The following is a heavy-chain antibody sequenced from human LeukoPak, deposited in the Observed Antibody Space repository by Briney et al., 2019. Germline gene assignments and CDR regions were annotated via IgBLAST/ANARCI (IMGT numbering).Heavy chain of an antibody. Sequence: ASVKVSCKASGYTFTSFGISWVRQAPGQGLEWMGWITAYNGNTNTIYTQKLQGRVTMTTDTSTSTAYMELRSLRSDDTAVYYCAVGFGELARFDYWGQGTLVTVSS. CDR1: GYTFTSFG. CDR3: AVGFGELARFDY. D-gene: IGHD3-10*01. J-gene: IGHJ4*02. V-gene: IGHV1-18*01. CDR2: ITAYNGNT.